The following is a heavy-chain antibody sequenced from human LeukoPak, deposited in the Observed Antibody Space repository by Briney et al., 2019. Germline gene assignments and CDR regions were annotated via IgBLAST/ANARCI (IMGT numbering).Heavy chain of an antibody. CDR2: IFYSGSA. D-gene: IGHD3-3*01. CDR1: GGSIRKENYD. V-gene: IGHV4-39*01. CDR3: ARHFHYDFWSGYYRQNRQNRDHFYYMDV. J-gene: IGHJ6*03. Sequence: PSETLSLTCTLSGGSIRKENYDWGWLRQPPGKGLEWVGSIFYSGSAYYNPSLQSRFTMSVETSNNQLSLKLSSVTAADTAVYYCARHFHYDFWSGYYRQNRQNRDHFYYMDVWGKGITVTVSS.